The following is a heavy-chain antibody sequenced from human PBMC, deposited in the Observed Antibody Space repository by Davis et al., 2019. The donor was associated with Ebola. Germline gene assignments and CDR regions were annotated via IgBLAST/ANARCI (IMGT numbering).Heavy chain of an antibody. D-gene: IGHD3-10*01. CDR1: GFTFSSYW. J-gene: IGHJ4*02. Sequence: PGGSLRLSCAASGFTFSSYWMHWVRQAPGKGLVWVSRINSDGSSTSYADSVKGRFTISRDNAKNTLYLQMNSLRAEDTAVYYCANYYGSGSYRFGPRFDYWGQGTLVTVSS. CDR2: INSDGSST. CDR3: ANYYGSGSYRFGPRFDY. V-gene: IGHV3-74*01.